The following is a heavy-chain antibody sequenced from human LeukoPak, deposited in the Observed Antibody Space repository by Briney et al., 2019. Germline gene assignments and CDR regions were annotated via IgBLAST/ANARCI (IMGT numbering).Heavy chain of an antibody. D-gene: IGHD1-1*01. CDR2: IYYTGTT. CDR3: ARKPPNVGWFDP. CDR1: DDSISDYY. Sequence: SETLSLTCTVSDDSISDYYRGWIRQPPGKGLEWIGYIYYTGTTNYNPSLKSRVTMSVDTSKNHFSLKLTSVTAFDTAVYYCARKPPNVGWFDPWGQGTLVTVSS. V-gene: IGHV4-59*08. J-gene: IGHJ5*02.